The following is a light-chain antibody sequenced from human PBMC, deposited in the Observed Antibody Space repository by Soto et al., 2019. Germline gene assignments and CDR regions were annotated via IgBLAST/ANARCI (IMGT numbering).Light chain of an antibody. J-gene: IGKJ1*01. CDR3: QQYNNWPPWT. Sequence: ENLFTQSPSTLSLSPGERGTLSCQAIQRFGSSNLAWYQQKPGQAPRLLIYGASTRATGIPARFSGSGSGTEFTLTISSLQSEDFAVYYCQQYNNWPPWTFGQGTKVDI. CDR1: QRFGSSN. CDR2: GAS. V-gene: IGKV3-15*01.